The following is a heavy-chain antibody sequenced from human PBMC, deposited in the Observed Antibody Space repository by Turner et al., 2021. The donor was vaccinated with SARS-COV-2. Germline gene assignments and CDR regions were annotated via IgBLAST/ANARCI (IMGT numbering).Heavy chain of an antibody. D-gene: IGHD4-17*01. Sequence: EVQLVESGGGSVQPGGSLRLSCAASGFTFSTYSMNWVRQAPGKGLEWVSYISSSSSTIFYADSVKGRFTISRDNAKNSLYLQMNSLRAEDTAVYYCARDRDYGDYGVYYYGLDVWGQGTTVTVSS. J-gene: IGHJ6*02. V-gene: IGHV3-48*01. CDR1: GFTFSTYS. CDR3: ARDRDYGDYGVYYYGLDV. CDR2: ISSSSSTI.